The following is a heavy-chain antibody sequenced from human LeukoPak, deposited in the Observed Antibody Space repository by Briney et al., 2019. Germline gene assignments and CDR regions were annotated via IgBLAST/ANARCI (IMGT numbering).Heavy chain of an antibody. D-gene: IGHD2-21*02. CDR2: ISGSGGST. Sequence: GGSLRLSCAASGFTFSSYAMSWVRQAPGKGLEWVSAISGSGGSTYYADSVKGRFTISRDNSKNTLYLQMNSLRAEDTAVYHCAKSPCGGDCDTSDYWGQGTLVTVSS. V-gene: IGHV3-23*01. CDR3: AKSPCGGDCDTSDY. J-gene: IGHJ4*02. CDR1: GFTFSSYA.